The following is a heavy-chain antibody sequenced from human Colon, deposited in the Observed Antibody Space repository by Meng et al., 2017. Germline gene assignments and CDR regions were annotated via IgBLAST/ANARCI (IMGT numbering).Heavy chain of an antibody. CDR2: IYTTGDT. CDR1: GASITSNY. D-gene: IGHD1-26*01. J-gene: IGHJ3*01. CDR3: ARDRIVGAALSHAFDL. V-gene: IGHV4-4*07. Sequence: GSLRLSCTVSGASITSNYWSWIRQPAGKGLEWIGRIYTTGDTNYNPSLKSRVAMSVDTSKNQFSLELNSVTAADRAVYYCARDRIVGAALSHAFDLWSQGIKVTVSS.